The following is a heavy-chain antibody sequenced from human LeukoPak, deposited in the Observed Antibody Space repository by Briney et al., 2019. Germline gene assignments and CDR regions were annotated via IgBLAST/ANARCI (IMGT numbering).Heavy chain of an antibody. CDR1: GFTISTYW. CDR2: NPDGTTT. V-gene: IGHV3-74*01. D-gene: IGHD6-19*01. CDR3: ARVSIGWYSFDY. J-gene: IGHJ4*02. Sequence: PSGGSLRLSCAASGFTISTYWMHWVRQAPGKGLVWVSRNPDGTTTSYADSVKGRFTISRDNAKDTVYLQMNSLRAEDTAVYYCARVSIGWYSFDYWGQGTLVTVSS.